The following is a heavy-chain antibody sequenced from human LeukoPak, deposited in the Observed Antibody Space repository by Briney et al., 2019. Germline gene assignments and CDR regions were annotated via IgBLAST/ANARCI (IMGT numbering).Heavy chain of an antibody. J-gene: IGHJ4*02. V-gene: IGHV1-8*01. D-gene: IGHD5-18*01. CDR1: GYTFTSYD. CDR2: MNPNSGNT. Sequence: ASVKVSCKASGYTFTSYDINWVRQATGQGLEWMGWMNPNSGNTGYAQKFQGRVTMTEDTSTDTAYMELSSLRSEDTAVYYCATDTAMVNGPRPPWQRPIDYWGQGTLVTVSS. CDR3: ATDTAMVNGPRPPWQRPIDY.